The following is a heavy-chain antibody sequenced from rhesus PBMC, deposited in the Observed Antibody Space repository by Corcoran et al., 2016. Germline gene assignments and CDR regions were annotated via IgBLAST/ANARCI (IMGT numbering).Heavy chain of an antibody. V-gene: IGHV3-103*01. D-gene: IGHD6-13*01. CDR3: AKGGYSSWSSYFDY. Sequence: EVQLVETGGGLVQSGGSLRIYCAASGFTFSSYAMQWVRQAPGQGLEWISVINSGGGSTYYADSVKGRFTISRDNSKNTLSLQMNSLRAEDTAVYYCAKGGYSSWSSYFDYWGQGVLVTVSS. CDR1: GFTFSSYA. J-gene: IGHJ4*01. CDR2: INSGGGST.